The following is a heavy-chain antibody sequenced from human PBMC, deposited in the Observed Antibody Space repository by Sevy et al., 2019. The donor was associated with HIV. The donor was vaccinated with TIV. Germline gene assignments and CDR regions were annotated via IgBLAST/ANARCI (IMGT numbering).Heavy chain of an antibody. CDR3: ARVEMATMHAFDI. CDR1: GGSFSGYY. Sequence: SETLSLTCAVYGGSFSGYYWSWIRQPPGKGLEWVGEIKHSGGTNYNPSLKSRITISVDTSKNQFSLKLSFVTAADTAVYYCARVEMATMHAFDIWGQGTMVTVSS. V-gene: IGHV4-34*01. J-gene: IGHJ3*02. CDR2: IKHSGGT. D-gene: IGHD5-12*01.